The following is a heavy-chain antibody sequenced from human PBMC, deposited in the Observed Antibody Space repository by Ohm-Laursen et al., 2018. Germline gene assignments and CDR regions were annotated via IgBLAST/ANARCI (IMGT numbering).Heavy chain of an antibody. CDR1: GFIVSSNY. CDR2: IFSGGTT. J-gene: IGHJ6*02. Sequence: SLRLSCAASGFIVSSNYMSWVRQAPGKGLEWVSVIFSGGTTYYIGSVKGRFTISRDNSKNTLYLQMNSLRVEDTAVYYCARALGGYPISYYYGMDVWGQGTTVTVSS. D-gene: IGHD7-27*01. CDR3: ARALGGYPISYYYGMDV. V-gene: IGHV3-53*01.